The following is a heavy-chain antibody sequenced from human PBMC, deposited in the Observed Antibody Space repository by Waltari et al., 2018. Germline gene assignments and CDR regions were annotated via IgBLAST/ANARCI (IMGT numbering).Heavy chain of an antibody. Sequence: QVQLVQSGAEVKKPGASVKVSCKASGYTFTSYDINWVRQATGQGLEWRGWMNPNSGNTGYSQKFQGRVTRTRNTSISTAYMELSSLRSEDTAVYYCARGGGGAPYYYYYGMDVWGQGTTVTVSS. CDR1: GYTFTSYD. CDR2: MNPNSGNT. V-gene: IGHV1-8*01. D-gene: IGHD1-26*01. CDR3: ARGGGGAPYYYYYGMDV. J-gene: IGHJ6*02.